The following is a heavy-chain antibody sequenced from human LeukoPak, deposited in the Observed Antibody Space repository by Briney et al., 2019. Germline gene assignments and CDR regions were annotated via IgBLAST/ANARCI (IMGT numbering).Heavy chain of an antibody. CDR1: GFTFSSYW. CDR2: INSDGSDI. V-gene: IGHV3-74*01. CDR3: AREGANAFQDY. Sequence: PGGSLRLSCAASGFTFSSYWMHWVRQVPGKGLEWFSRINSDGSDISYADSVKGRFTISRDNAKNTLYLQMNSLRAEDTAVYYCAREGANAFQDYWGQGTLVTVSS. J-gene: IGHJ4*02. D-gene: IGHD3-3*02.